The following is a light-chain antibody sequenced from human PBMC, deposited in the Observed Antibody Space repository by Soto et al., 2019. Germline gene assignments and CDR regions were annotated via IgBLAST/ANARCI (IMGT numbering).Light chain of an antibody. V-gene: IGKV3-20*01. CDR3: QQYGSSPWT. Sequence: EIVLTQSPGTLSLSPGERATLSCRASQSVSSSYLAWYQQKPGQAPRLLIYGASGRATGIPDWFSGSGSGTDFTLTISRLEPEDFAVYYCQQYGSSPWTFGQGTKVEIK. J-gene: IGKJ1*01. CDR2: GAS. CDR1: QSVSSSY.